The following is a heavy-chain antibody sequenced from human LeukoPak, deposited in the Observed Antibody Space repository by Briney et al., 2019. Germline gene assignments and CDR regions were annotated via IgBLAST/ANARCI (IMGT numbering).Heavy chain of an antibody. V-gene: IGHV4-59*01. CDR2: IYYSGST. CDR3: ARDHDYSNSGNYYYYGMDV. J-gene: IGHJ6*02. Sequence: SETLSLTCTVSGGSISSYYWSWIRQPPGKGLEWIGYIYYSGSTNYNPSLKSRVTISVDTSKNQFSLKLSSVTAADTAVYYCARDHDYSNSGNYYYYGMDVWGQGTTVTVSS. D-gene: IGHD4-4*01. CDR1: GGSISSYY.